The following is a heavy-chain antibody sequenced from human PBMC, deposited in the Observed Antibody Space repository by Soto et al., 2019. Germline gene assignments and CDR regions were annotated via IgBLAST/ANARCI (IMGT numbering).Heavy chain of an antibody. Sequence: ASVKVSCKASGYTFTSYAMHWVRQAPGQRLEWMGWINAGNGNTKYSQKFQGRVTITRDTSASTAYMELSSLRSEDTAVYYCARHRPPGAEFDYWGQGTLVTVSS. J-gene: IGHJ4*02. D-gene: IGHD3-10*01. CDR1: GYTFTSYA. V-gene: IGHV1-3*01. CDR2: INAGNGNT. CDR3: ARHRPPGAEFDY.